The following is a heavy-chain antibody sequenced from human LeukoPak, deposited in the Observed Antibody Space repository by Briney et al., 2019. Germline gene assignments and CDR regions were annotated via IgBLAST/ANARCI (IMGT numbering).Heavy chain of an antibody. D-gene: IGHD1-26*01. CDR2: IIPIFGTA. Sequence: SVKVSCKASGGTFSSYAISWVRQAPGQGLEWMGGIIPIFGTANYAQKLQGRVTMTTDTSTSTAYMELRSLRSDDTAVYYCARDRALVGATPLFDYWGQGTLVTVSS. J-gene: IGHJ4*02. V-gene: IGHV1-69*05. CDR3: ARDRALVGATPLFDY. CDR1: GGTFSSYA.